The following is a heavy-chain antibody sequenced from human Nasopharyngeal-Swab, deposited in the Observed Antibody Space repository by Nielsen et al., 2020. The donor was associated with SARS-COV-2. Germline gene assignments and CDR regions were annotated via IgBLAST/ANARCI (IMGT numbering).Heavy chain of an antibody. D-gene: IGHD1-26*01. CDR3: ARRGVGATGPFDY. Sequence: SQTLSLTCAISGDSVSNNIATWNWIRQSPSRGLEWLGRTYYRSKWYDDFAGSVKSRIRINPDTSKNQFSLQLNSVTPEDTAVYYCARRGVGATGPFDYWGQGTPVIVSS. V-gene: IGHV6-1*01. CDR2: TYYRSKWYD. CDR1: GDSVSNNIAT. J-gene: IGHJ4*02.